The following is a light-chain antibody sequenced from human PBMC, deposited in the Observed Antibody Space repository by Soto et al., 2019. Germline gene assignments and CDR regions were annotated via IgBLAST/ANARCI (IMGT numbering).Light chain of an antibody. CDR1: QSISSY. CDR3: QKYNSAPQT. CDR2: DAT. J-gene: IGKJ1*01. V-gene: IGKV1-39*01. Sequence: DIQMTQSPTSLPASVGGRVTITCRASQSISSYLNWYQQKPGKAPNLLIYDATNLQSGVPSRFSGSGSGTDVTITISSLQPEDVETYYCQKYNSAPQTFGQGTKVDIK.